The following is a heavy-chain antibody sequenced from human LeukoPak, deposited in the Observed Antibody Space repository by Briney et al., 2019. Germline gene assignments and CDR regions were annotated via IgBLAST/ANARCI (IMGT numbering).Heavy chain of an antibody. V-gene: IGHV1-2*02. CDR3: ARWNDYGDYGLDY. D-gene: IGHD4-17*01. CDR1: GYTFTGYY. J-gene: IGHJ4*02. CDR2: INPNSGGT. Sequence: ASVKVSCKASGYTFTGYYMHWVRQAPGQGLEWMGWINPNSGGTNYAQRFQGRVTMTRDTSISTAYMELSRLRSDDTAVYYCARWNDYGDYGLDYWGQGTLVTVSS.